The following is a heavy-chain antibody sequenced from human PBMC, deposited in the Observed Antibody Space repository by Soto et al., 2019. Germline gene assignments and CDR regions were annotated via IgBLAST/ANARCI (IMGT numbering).Heavy chain of an antibody. V-gene: IGHV3-21*01. CDR2: ISSSGDYI. Sequence: PGGSLRLSCAASGFTFSSYSMNWVRQAPGKGLEWVSSISSSGDYIFYADSLKGRFTISRDNAKDSLSLQMNSLRAEDTATYYCARGSYSSGWQFGDRGQGTLVTVSS. CDR1: GFTFSSYS. D-gene: IGHD6-19*01. CDR3: ARGSYSSGWQFGD. J-gene: IGHJ4*02.